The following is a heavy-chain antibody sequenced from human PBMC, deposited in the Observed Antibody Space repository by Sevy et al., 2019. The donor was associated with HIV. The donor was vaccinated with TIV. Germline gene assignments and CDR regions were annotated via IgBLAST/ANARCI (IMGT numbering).Heavy chain of an antibody. CDR2: INPNSGGT. Sequence: ASVKVSCKASGYTFTGYYMHWVRQAPGQGLEWMGWINPNSGGTNYAQKFQGRVTMTRDTSISTAYMELSRLRSDDTAVYYCARDRNIAAAGIGYWGQGTLVTVSS. CDR3: ARDRNIAAAGIGY. V-gene: IGHV1-2*02. D-gene: IGHD6-13*01. J-gene: IGHJ4*02. CDR1: GYTFTGYY.